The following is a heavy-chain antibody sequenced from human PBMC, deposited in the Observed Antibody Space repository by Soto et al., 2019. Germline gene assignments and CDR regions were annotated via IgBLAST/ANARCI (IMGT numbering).Heavy chain of an antibody. D-gene: IGHD6-13*01. CDR1: GGSISSYY. Sequence: SETLSLTCTVSGGSISSYYWSWIRQPPGKGLEWIGYIYYSGSTNYNPSLKSRVTISVDTSRNQFSLKLSSVTAADTAVYYCARTGAPGIAAAGLSYWGQGTLVTVSS. V-gene: IGHV4-59*01. J-gene: IGHJ4*02. CDR3: ARTGAPGIAAAGLSY. CDR2: IYYSGST.